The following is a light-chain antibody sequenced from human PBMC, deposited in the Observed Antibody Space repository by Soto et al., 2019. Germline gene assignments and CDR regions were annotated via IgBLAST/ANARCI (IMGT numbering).Light chain of an antibody. J-gene: IGKJ4*01. Sequence: DIVMTQSPLSLPVTPGEPASISCRSSQSLLHSNGYNYLDWYLQKPGQSPQLLIYLGSNRASGVPGRVSGRGSGTDFTMKISRVEAEDVGVYYCLQALQTPLTFGGGTKVEIK. CDR1: QSLLHSNGYNY. CDR3: LQALQTPLT. V-gene: IGKV2-28*01. CDR2: LGS.